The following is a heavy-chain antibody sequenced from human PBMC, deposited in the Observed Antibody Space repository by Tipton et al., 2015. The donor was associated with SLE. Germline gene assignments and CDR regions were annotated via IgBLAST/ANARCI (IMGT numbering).Heavy chain of an antibody. CDR3: ARGGGNRGILDY. CDR1: GGPISSSSYY. Sequence: TLSLTCTVSGGPISSSSYYWGWIRQPPGKGLEWIGSIYYSGSTYYNPSLKSRVTISVDTSKNQFSLKLSSVTAADTAVYYCARGGGNRGILDYWGQGTLVTVSS. D-gene: IGHD4-23*01. CDR2: IYYSGST. V-gene: IGHV4-39*07. J-gene: IGHJ4*02.